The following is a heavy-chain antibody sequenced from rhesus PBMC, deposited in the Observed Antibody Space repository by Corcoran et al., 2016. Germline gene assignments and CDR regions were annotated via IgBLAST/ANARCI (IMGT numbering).Heavy chain of an antibody. V-gene: IGHV4S7*01. CDR1: GGSISGGYY. CDR2: IYGNSAST. Sequence: QVQLQESGPGLVKPSETLSLPCAVSGGSISGGYYWGWIRQHPGKGGEGVGNIYGNSASTYSNPSLTSRVTISKDTSKNQFSLKLSSVTAADTAVYHCARVHITIVVVPSSYFDSWGQGVLVTVSS. D-gene: IGHD3-16*01. CDR3: ARVHITIVVVPSSYFDS. J-gene: IGHJ4*01.